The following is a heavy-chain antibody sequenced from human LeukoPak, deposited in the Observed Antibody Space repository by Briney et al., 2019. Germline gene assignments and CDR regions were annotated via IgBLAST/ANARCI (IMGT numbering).Heavy chain of an antibody. CDR3: ARDGGIGGTCYSNY. J-gene: IGHJ4*02. CDR2: IWYDGSNK. D-gene: IGHD2-15*01. V-gene: IGHV3-33*01. CDR1: GFTFSSYG. Sequence: GRSLRLSCAASGFTFSSYGMHWVRQAPGKGLEWVAVIWYDGSNKYYADSVKGRFTISRDNSKNTLYLQMNSLRAEDTAVYYCARDGGIGGTCYSNYWGQGTLVTVSS.